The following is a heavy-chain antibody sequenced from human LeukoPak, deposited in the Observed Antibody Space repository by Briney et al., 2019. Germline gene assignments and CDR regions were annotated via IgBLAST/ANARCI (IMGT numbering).Heavy chain of an antibody. CDR1: GYGFSNYW. CDR3: ARRYYHTSEFDP. J-gene: IGHJ5*02. V-gene: IGHV5-51*01. D-gene: IGHD3-10*01. Sequence: GESLRISCKASGYGFSNYWIGWVRQLPGKGPEWVGFIYPADSSTRYSPSLQGQVTISADKSISTAYLQWSSLKASDTAMHYCARRYYHTSEFDPWGQGTLVTVSS. CDR2: IYPADSST.